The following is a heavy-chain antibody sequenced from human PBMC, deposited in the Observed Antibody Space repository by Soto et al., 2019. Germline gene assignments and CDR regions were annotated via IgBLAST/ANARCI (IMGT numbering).Heavy chain of an antibody. J-gene: IGHJ6*02. V-gene: IGHV3-48*02. CDR3: VRDQWYAMDV. CDR1: GFTFRTYS. Sequence: PGGSQRLSCEASGFTFRTYSMNWVRQAPGKGLEWLSYINGGTDTINYADSVRGRFTISRDNAKNSMYLQMNSLRDEDTAVYYCVRDQWYAMDVWGQGTTVTVSS. CDR2: INGGTDTI. D-gene: IGHD2-8*01.